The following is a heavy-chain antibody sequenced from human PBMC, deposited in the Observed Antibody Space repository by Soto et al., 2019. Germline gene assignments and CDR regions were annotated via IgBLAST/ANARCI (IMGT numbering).Heavy chain of an antibody. CDR3: ARDPHILRFLSYGMDV. CDR2: IWYDGSNK. D-gene: IGHD3-3*01. J-gene: IGHJ6*02. V-gene: IGHV3-33*01. Sequence: PGGSLRLSCAASGFTFSSYGMHWVRQAPGKGLEWVAVIWYDGSNKYYADSVKGRFTISRDNSKNTLYLQMNSLRAEDTAVYYCARDPHILRFLSYGMDVWGQGTTVTVSS. CDR1: GFTFSSYG.